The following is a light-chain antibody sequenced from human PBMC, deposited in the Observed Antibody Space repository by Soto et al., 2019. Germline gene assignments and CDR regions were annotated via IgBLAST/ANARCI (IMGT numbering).Light chain of an antibody. CDR2: GAS. J-gene: IGKJ4*01. V-gene: IGKV3-15*01. CDR1: QSVSSN. Sequence: EIVMTQSPATLSVSPGERATLSCRACQSVSSNLACYQQKPGQAPRLRIYGASTRATGIPARFSGSGSGTEFTLPIRSLASEHFPVYSCQQYNNWPLLPFVGGTNVDI. CDR3: QQYNNWPLLP.